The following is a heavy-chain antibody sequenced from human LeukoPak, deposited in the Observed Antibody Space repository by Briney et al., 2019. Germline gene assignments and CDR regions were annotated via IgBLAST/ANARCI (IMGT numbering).Heavy chain of an antibody. CDR2: ISGSSSYI. V-gene: IGHV3-21*01. J-gene: IGHJ4*02. CDR1: GFTFSSYT. D-gene: IGHD2-2*01. Sequence: GGSLRLSCAASGFTFSSYTMNWVRQAPGKGLEWVSFISGSSSYIYYADSVKGRFTISRDNAKNSLYLQMRSLSAEDPAVYYCARDKVGSTVVVPAFDYWGQGTLVTVSS. CDR3: ARDKVGSTVVVPAFDY.